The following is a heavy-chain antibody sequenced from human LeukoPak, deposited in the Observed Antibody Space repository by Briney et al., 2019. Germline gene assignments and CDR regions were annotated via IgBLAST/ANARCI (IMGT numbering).Heavy chain of an antibody. D-gene: IGHD3-3*01. CDR2: IYYSGST. Sequence: SETLSLTCTVSGYSISSGYYWGWIRQPPGKGLEWIGYIYYSGSTNYNPSLKSRVTISVDTSKNQFSLKLSSVTAADTAVYYCARVPREFFGVEIWGQGTLVTVSS. V-gene: IGHV4-61*01. CDR1: GYSISSGYY. J-gene: IGHJ4*02. CDR3: ARVPREFFGVEI.